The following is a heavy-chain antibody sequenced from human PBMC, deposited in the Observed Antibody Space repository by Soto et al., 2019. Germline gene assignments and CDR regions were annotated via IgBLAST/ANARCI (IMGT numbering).Heavy chain of an antibody. J-gene: IGHJ5*02. CDR1: GGSISSYY. Sequence: PSETLSLTCTVSGGSISSYYWSWIRQPPGKGLEWIGYIYYSGSTNYNPSLKSRVTISVDTSKNQFSLKLSSVTAADTAVYYCARERIFGVVSWFDPWGQGTLVTVSS. D-gene: IGHD3-3*01. V-gene: IGHV4-59*01. CDR2: IYYSGST. CDR3: ARERIFGVVSWFDP.